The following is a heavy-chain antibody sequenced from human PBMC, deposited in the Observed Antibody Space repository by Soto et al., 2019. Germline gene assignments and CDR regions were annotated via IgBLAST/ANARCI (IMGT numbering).Heavy chain of an antibody. J-gene: IGHJ6*02. Sequence: QVQLVQSGAEVKKPGASVKVSCKASGYTFTGYYMHWVRQAPGQGLEWMGWINPNSGGTNYAQKFQGRVTMTRDTAISTAYMELSRLRSDDTAVYYCARDRPSTPRTYSSGQYGMDVWGQGTTVTVSS. CDR3: ARDRPSTPRTYSSGQYGMDV. V-gene: IGHV1-2*02. CDR1: GYTFTGYY. CDR2: INPNSGGT. D-gene: IGHD6-19*01.